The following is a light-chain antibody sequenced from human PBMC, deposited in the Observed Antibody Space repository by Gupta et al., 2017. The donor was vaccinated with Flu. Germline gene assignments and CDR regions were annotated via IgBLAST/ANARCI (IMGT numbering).Light chain of an antibody. V-gene: IGKV1-5*03. J-gene: IGKJ2*01. Sequence: PATASASVGDSVSITCRASQSVRTFLAWFQQKPGQAPSLLIYQASHLERGVPSRFSGSGSGTEFTLHISDLQPDDFATYYCHQYTSDSRSFGQGTRLEI. CDR3: HQYTSDSRS. CDR2: QAS. CDR1: QSVRTF.